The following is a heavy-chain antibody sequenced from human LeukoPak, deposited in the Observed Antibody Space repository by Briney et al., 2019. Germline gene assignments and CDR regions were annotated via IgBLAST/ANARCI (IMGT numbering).Heavy chain of an antibody. CDR3: ARDYYDSSGYLRY. CDR2: INPNSGGT. CDR1: GYSFTGYY. D-gene: IGHD3-22*01. J-gene: IGHJ4*02. V-gene: IGHV1-2*02. Sequence: GASVKVSCKASGYSFTGYYMHWVRQAPGQGLEWMGWINPNSGGTNYAQKFQGRVTMTRDTSISTAYMELSRLRSDDTAVYYCARDYYDSSGYLRYWGQGTLVTVSS.